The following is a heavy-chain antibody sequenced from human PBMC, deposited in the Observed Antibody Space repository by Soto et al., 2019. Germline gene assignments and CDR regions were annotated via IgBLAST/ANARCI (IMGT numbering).Heavy chain of an antibody. V-gene: IGHV1-8*01. D-gene: IGHD3-16*01. J-gene: IGHJ6*03. CDR3: ARVGGGTAGYSMDV. CDR1: GYTFTSYD. Sequence: QVQLVQSGAEVKKPGASVKVSCKASGYTFTSYDINWVRQATGQGLEWMGWMNPNSGNTGYAQKFRGRVPIPRTPSITTANRGRRSLGFETTAVYYGARVGGGTAGYSMDVWGKGTTVTVSS. CDR2: MNPNSGNT.